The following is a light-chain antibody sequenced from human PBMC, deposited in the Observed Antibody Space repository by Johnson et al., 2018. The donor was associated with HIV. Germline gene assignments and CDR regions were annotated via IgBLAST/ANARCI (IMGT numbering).Light chain of an antibody. J-gene: IGLJ1*01. CDR2: ENN. CDR1: SSNIGNNY. CDR3: GTWDNSMIPVYV. Sequence: QSVLTQSPSVSAAPGQKVTISCSGSSSNIGNNYVSWYQQLPGTAPKVLIYENNKRPSGIPDRFSGSKSGTSATLGITGLQTGDEAAYYCGTWDNSMIPVYVFGTATRVSVL. V-gene: IGLV1-51*02.